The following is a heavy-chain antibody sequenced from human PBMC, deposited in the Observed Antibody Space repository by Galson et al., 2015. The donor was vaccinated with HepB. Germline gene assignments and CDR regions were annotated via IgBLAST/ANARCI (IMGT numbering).Heavy chain of an antibody. Sequence: SLRLSCAASGFTFSSYAMHWVRQAPGKGLEWVAVISYDGSNKYYADSVKGRFTISRDNSKNTLYLQMNSLRAEDTAVYYCARNCGGDCYSGRFGSDAFDIWGQGTMVTVSS. CDR2: ISYDGSNK. D-gene: IGHD2-21*02. V-gene: IGHV3-30*04. J-gene: IGHJ3*02. CDR1: GFTFSSYA. CDR3: ARNCGGDCYSGRFGSDAFDI.